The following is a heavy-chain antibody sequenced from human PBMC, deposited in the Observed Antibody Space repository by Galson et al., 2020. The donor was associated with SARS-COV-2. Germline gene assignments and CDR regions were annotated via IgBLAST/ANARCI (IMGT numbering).Heavy chain of an antibody. Sequence: ASETLSLTCTVSGYSISSGYFWGWIRQPPGKGLEWIASIFHVGITYYNPSLKSRVTISVDTSKNQFSLKRSSVTAADTAVYYCARPTGDVFNSPPGYWGQGTLVTVSS. V-gene: IGHV4-38-2*02. CDR2: IFHVGIT. D-gene: IGHD2-21*01. CDR3: ARPTGDVFNSPPGY. J-gene: IGHJ4*02. CDR1: GYSISSGYF.